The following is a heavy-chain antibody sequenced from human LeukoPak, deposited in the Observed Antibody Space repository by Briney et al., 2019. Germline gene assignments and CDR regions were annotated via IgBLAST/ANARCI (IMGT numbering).Heavy chain of an antibody. J-gene: IGHJ3*02. CDR1: GFTFSTYA. D-gene: IGHD3-22*01. CDR3: AKIAMIADAFDI. CDR2: IAYDGLNK. Sequence: GGSLRLSCAASGFTFSTYAMHWVRQAPGKGLEWVAFIAYDGLNKDYAESVKGRFTISRDNSKNTLYLQMNSLRAEDTAVYYCAKIAMIADAFDIWGQGTMVTVSS. V-gene: IGHV3-30*02.